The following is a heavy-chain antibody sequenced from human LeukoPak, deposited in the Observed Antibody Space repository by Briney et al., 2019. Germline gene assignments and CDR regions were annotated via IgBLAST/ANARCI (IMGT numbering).Heavy chain of an antibody. Sequence: GGSLRLSCAASGFTFYDYAMHWVRQAPGKGLEWVSLISGDGGSTYYADSVKGRFTISRDNSKNSLYLQMNSLRTEDTALYYCAKDGEWLQAASDYYYYMDVWGKGTTVTVSS. D-gene: IGHD5-24*01. V-gene: IGHV3-43*02. CDR1: GFTFYDYA. CDR3: AKDGEWLQAASDYYYYMDV. J-gene: IGHJ6*03. CDR2: ISGDGGST.